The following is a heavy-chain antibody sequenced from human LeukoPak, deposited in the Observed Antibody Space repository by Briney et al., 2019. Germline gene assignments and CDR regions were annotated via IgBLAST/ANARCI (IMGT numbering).Heavy chain of an antibody. CDR3: ARDGGYCSGGSCWYYFDY. D-gene: IGHD2-15*01. Sequence: SVKVSCKASGYTFTSHGISWVRQAPGQGLEWMGWISAYNGNTNYAQKLQGRVTMTTDTSTSTAYMELRSLRSDDTAVYYCARDGGYCSGGSCWYYFDYWGQGTLVTVSS. J-gene: IGHJ4*02. V-gene: IGHV1-18*01. CDR1: GYTFTSHG. CDR2: ISAYNGNT.